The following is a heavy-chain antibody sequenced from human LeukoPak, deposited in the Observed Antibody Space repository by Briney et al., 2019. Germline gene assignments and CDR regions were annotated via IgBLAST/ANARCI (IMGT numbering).Heavy chain of an antibody. V-gene: IGHV4-39*07. CDR1: GGSISTGTYY. J-gene: IGHJ5*02. CDR2: IYNSGST. Sequence: PSETLSLTCTVSGGSISTGTYYWGWIRQPPGKGLEWIGSIYNSGSTYYNPSLKSRFTISVDTSKNQFSLKLSSVTAADTAVYYWARDIVVADNNWFDPWGQGILVTVSS. D-gene: IGHD2-15*01. CDR3: ARDIVVADNNWFDP.